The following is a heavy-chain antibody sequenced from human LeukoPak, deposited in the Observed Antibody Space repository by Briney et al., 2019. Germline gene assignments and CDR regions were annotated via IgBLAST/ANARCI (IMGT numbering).Heavy chain of an antibody. V-gene: IGHV4-30-4*01. Sequence: SETLSLTCTVSGGSISSGDYYWSWIRQPPGKGLEWIGYIYYSGSTYYNPSLKSRVTISVDTSKNQFSLKLSSVTAADTAVYYCASAIAVAEYYFDYWGQGTLVTVSS. J-gene: IGHJ4*02. CDR2: IYYSGST. D-gene: IGHD6-19*01. CDR1: GGSISSGDYY. CDR3: ASAIAVAEYYFDY.